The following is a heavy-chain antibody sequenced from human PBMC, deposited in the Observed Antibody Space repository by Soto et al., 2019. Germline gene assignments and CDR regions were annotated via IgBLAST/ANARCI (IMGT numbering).Heavy chain of an antibody. Sequence: GASVKVSCKASGGTFSSYAISRVRQAPGQGLEWMGGIIPIFGTANYAQKFQGRVTITADESTSTAYMELSSLRSEDTAVYYCARTDYGGNFVAQGMDVWGQGTTVTVSS. CDR1: GGTFSSYA. V-gene: IGHV1-69*13. CDR3: ARTDYGGNFVAQGMDV. CDR2: IIPIFGTA. J-gene: IGHJ6*02. D-gene: IGHD4-17*01.